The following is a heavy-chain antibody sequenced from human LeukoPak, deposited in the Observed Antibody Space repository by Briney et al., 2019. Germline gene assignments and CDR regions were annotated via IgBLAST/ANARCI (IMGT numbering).Heavy chain of an antibody. CDR2: INPNSGAT. D-gene: IGHD5-18*01. CDR3: TRGGPEGSGYSYCSHDD. Sequence: GASVKVSCKASGFTVTGYYMHWVRQAPGQGLEWMGWINPNSGATNYAQKFQGRVTMTRDTSISTVYMELSRLRSDDTAVYYCTRGGPEGSGYSYCSHDDWGQGTLVTVSS. V-gene: IGHV1-2*02. CDR1: GFTVTGYY. J-gene: IGHJ4*02.